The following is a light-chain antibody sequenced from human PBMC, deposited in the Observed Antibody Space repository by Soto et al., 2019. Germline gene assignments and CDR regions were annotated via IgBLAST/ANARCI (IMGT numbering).Light chain of an antibody. V-gene: IGKV3-20*01. Sequence: EILLTQSPGTLSLSPGERVTLSCRASQSVRNNYLAWYQQRHGQAPRILIYAASSRDTGIPDRFSGSWSGTDFTLTLSRLEPEDFEVYYCQQYGSGPITFGQGTRLEIK. CDR2: AAS. CDR1: QSVRNNY. J-gene: IGKJ5*01. CDR3: QQYGSGPIT.